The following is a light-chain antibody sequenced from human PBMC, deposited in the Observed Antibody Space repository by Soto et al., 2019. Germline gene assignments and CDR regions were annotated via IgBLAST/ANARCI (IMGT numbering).Light chain of an antibody. CDR2: DAS. CDR3: QQRSTWPT. Sequence: VLTPSPAPLSLSPGKRATLSCRASKSVDFHLAWYQQKPGQAPRLLIYDASVRATGTPARFSGSGSGTAFTLTISSLEPEDFALYYCQQRSTWPTFGQGTRLEIK. J-gene: IGKJ5*01. CDR1: KSVDFH. V-gene: IGKV3-11*01.